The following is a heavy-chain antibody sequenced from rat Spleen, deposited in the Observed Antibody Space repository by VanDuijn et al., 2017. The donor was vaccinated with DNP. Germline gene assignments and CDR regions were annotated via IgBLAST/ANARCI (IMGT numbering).Heavy chain of an antibody. D-gene: IGHD1-12*02. V-gene: IGHV5S13*01. CDR3: ARRLYDGSYYYWYFDF. CDR1: GFTFSNYD. Sequence: EVQLVESGGGLVQPGRSLKLSCAASGFTFSNYDMAWVRQAPTKGLEWIASISTGGGNTYYRDSVKGRFTNSRDNAKNTQYLQMDSLRSEDTATYYCARRLYDGSYYYWYFDFWGPGTMVTVSS. J-gene: IGHJ1*01. CDR2: ISTGGGNT.